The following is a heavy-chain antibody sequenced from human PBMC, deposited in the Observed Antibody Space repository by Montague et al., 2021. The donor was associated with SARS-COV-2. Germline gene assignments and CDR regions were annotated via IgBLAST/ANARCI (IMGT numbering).Heavy chain of an antibody. CDR2: ISSSGSTI. D-gene: IGHD3-22*01. J-gene: IGHJ4*02. Sequence: SLRLSFSASGFTFSSYEMNWVRQAPGKGLEWVSYISSSGSTIYYADSVKGRFTISRGNAKNSLYLQMNSLRAEDTAVYYCARVVFKYYYDSSGYDSRDYWGQGTLVTVSS. CDR1: GFTFSSYE. CDR3: ARVVFKYYYDSSGYDSRDY. V-gene: IGHV3-48*03.